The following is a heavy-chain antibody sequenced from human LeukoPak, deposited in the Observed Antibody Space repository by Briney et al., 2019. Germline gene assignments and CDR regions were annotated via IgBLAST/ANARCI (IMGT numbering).Heavy chain of an antibody. CDR3: AKAPVTTCRGAFCYPFDY. CDR1: GFTFNIYA. Sequence: GSLRLSCAASGFTFNIYAMSWVRQAPGKGLEWVSVITGSGGNTFYADSVKGRFTISRDNSKNTLFLQMNRLRPEDAAVYYCAKAPVTTCRGAFCYPFDYWGLGTLVTVSS. CDR2: ITGSGGNT. V-gene: IGHV3-23*01. J-gene: IGHJ4*02. D-gene: IGHD2-15*01.